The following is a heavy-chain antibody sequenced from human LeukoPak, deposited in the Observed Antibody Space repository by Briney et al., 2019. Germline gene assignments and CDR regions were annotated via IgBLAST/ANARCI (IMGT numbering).Heavy chain of an antibody. J-gene: IGHJ3*02. CDR2: ISSSSSTI. CDR1: GFTFSSYS. V-gene: IGHV3-48*01. Sequence: PGGSLRLSCAASGFTFSSYSMNWVRQAPGKGLEWVSYISSSSSTIYHADSVKGRFTISRDNAKNSLYLQMNSLRAEDTAVYYCARARGQDTAMVAGAFYIWGQGTMVTVSS. D-gene: IGHD5-18*01. CDR3: ARARGQDTAMVAGAFYI.